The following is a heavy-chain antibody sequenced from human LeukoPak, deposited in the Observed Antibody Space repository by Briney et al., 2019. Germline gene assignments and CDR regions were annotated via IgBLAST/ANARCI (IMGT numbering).Heavy chain of an antibody. CDR3: AGGGYTYGYDY. CDR1: GITFSNYW. V-gene: IGHV3-7*03. D-gene: IGHD5-18*01. CDR2: IKPDGSDK. Sequence: GGSLRLSYAASGITFSNYWMTWVRQAPGKGLEWVANIKPDGSDKYYVDSVKGRFTISRDNSKNSLYLEMNSLRAEDTALYYCAGGGYTYGYDYWGQGTLVTVSS. J-gene: IGHJ4*02.